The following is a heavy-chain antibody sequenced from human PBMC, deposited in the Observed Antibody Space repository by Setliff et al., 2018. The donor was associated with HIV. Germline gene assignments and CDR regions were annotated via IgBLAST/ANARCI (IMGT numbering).Heavy chain of an antibody. CDR2: VYPGDSDT. CDR3: ATVDPNYGDYGNF. J-gene: IGHJ4*02. Sequence: GESPKISCKGSRYSFTTYWIAWVRQMPGKGLEWMGIVYPGDSDTRYSPAFQGQVTISADKSISTAYLHWSSLKASDTAMYYCATVDPNYGDYGNFWGQGTLVTVSS. CDR1: RYSFTTYW. D-gene: IGHD4-17*01. V-gene: IGHV5-51*01.